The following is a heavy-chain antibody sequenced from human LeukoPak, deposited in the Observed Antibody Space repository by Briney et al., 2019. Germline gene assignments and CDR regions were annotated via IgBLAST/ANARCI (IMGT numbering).Heavy chain of an antibody. D-gene: IGHD4-17*01. V-gene: IGHV3-11*06. CDR3: AREGGLRLTTRFFDY. Sequence: PGGSLRLSCAASGFTFSSYEMSWVRQAPGKGLEWVSFISSSSSYTNFADSVKGRFTISRDNAKNSLYLQMNSLRAEDTAVYYCAREGGLRLTTRFFDYWGQGTLVTVSS. J-gene: IGHJ4*02. CDR2: ISSSSSYT. CDR1: GFTFSSYE.